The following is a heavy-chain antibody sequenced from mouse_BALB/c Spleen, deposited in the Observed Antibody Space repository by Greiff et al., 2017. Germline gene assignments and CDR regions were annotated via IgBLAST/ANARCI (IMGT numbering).Heavy chain of an antibody. V-gene: IGHV5-6-5*01. D-gene: IGHD1-2*01. J-gene: IGHJ3*01. CDR2: ISSGGST. Sequence: EVQGVESGGGLVKPGGSLKLSCAASGFTFSSYAMSWVRQTPEKRLEWVASISSGGSTYYPDSVKGRFTISRDNARNILYLQMSSLRSEDTAMYYCARGSLLRLPWFAYWGQGTLVTVSA. CDR1: GFTFSSYA. CDR3: ARGSLLRLPWFAY.